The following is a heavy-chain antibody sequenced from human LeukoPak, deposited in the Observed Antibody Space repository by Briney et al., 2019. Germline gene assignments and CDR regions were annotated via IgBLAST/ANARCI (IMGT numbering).Heavy chain of an antibody. D-gene: IGHD3-10*01. Sequence: GASVKVSFKASGYTFTSYGISWVRQAPGQGLEWMGWISAYNGNTNYAQKLQGRVTMTTDTSTSTAYMELRSLRSDDTAVYYCARNGLNYYGSGSYPKPVHIFDYWGQGTLVTVSS. CDR3: ARNGLNYYGSGSYPKPVHIFDY. J-gene: IGHJ4*02. CDR2: ISAYNGNT. CDR1: GYTFTSYG. V-gene: IGHV1-18*01.